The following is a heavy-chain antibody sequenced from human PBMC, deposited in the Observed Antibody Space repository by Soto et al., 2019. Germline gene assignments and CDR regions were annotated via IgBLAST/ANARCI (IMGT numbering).Heavy chain of an antibody. CDR2: IIPIFGTA. D-gene: IGHD1-20*01. CDR1: GGTCSSYA. V-gene: IGHV1-69*13. J-gene: IGHJ5*02. Sequence: AASVKVSCKASGGTCSSYAISWVRQAPGQGLEWMGGIIPIFGTANYAQKFQGRVTITADEYTSTAYMELSSLRSEDTAVYYCARGGAYNWTDNRFDPWGKGTLVTVSS. CDR3: ARGGAYNWTDNRFDP.